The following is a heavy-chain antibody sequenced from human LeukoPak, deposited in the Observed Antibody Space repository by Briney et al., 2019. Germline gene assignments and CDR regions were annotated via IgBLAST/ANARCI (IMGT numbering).Heavy chain of an antibody. Sequence: EASVKVSCKASAYTFTGYYLHWVRQAPGQGPEWVGWIDPNNGDTEYAQEFQGRVTMTRVRSISTAYMELSRLTSDDTAVYYCAGRSRNGLDAFDIWGQGTMVTVSS. CDR3: AGRSRNGLDAFDI. D-gene: IGHD2-8*01. J-gene: IGHJ3*02. CDR2: IDPNNGDT. V-gene: IGHV1-2*02. CDR1: AYTFTGYY.